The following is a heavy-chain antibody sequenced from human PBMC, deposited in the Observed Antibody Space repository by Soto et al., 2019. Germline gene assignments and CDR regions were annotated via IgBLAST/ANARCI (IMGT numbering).Heavy chain of an antibody. V-gene: IGHV2-5*01. CDR1: GFSLTTSGAG. CDR3: ANRYGGHYYRWYFDS. CDR2: ISWKDDK. D-gene: IGHD3-10*01. J-gene: IGHJ4*02. Sequence: ESGPTLVNPTQTLTLTCTYSGFSLTTSGAGVGWIRRPPGKALEWLALISWKDDKRYNPGLESRLTITKDTSKNQVILTLTNMDPVDTATYFCANRYGGHYYRWYFDSWGQGTRVTVSS.